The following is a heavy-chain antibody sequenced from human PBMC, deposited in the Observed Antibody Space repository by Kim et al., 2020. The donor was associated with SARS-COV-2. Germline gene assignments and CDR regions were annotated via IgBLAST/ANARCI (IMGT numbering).Heavy chain of an antibody. CDR1: GYTFTSYS. D-gene: IGHD1-26*01. CDR2: ISGYNGNT. J-gene: IGHJ3*02. Sequence: ASVKVSCKASGYTFTSYSVSWVRQAPGQGLEWMGWISGYNGNTNYAQNLQGRVTVTTDTSTSTVYLDLRSLRSDDTAVYYCARGGRATSGGPFDIWGQGT. V-gene: IGHV1-18*01. CDR3: ARGGRATSGGPFDI.